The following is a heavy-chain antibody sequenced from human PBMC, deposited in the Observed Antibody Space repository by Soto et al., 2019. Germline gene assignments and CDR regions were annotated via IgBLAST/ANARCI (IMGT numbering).Heavy chain of an antibody. CDR1: GFTFSSYS. J-gene: IGHJ6*02. CDR2: ISSSSSTI. V-gene: IGHV3-48*02. D-gene: IGHD6-19*01. CDR3: ARALLAVADDYYYYGMDV. Sequence: GGSLRLSCAASGFTFSSYSMNWVRQAPGKGLEWVSYISSSSSTIYYADSVKGRFTISRENAKNSLFLQMNSLRDEDTAVYYCARALLAVADDYYYYGMDVWGQGTTVTVSS.